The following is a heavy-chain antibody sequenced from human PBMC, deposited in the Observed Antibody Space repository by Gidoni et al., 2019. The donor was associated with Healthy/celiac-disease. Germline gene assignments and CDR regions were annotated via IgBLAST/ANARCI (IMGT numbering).Heavy chain of an antibody. D-gene: IGHD3-16*02. CDR3: AKGGGSDPFAGPFDY. CDR1: GFTFDEYA. Sequence: EVQLVESGGGLVQPGRSLRLSCAASGFTFDEYAMHWVRQAPGKGREWVSGISWNSGSIGYADSVKGRFTISRDNAKNSLYLQMNSLRAEDTALYYCAKGGGSDPFAGPFDYWGQGTLVTVSS. V-gene: IGHV3-9*01. J-gene: IGHJ4*02. CDR2: ISWNSGSI.